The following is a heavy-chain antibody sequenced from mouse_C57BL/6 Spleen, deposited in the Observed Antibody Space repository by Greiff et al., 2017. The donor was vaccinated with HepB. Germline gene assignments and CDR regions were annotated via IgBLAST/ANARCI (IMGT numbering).Heavy chain of an antibody. CDR3: ARRGNRLDWYFDV. CDR2: IYPGDGST. CDR1: GYTFTSYW. J-gene: IGHJ1*03. Sequence: VQLQQPGAELVKPGASVKMSCKASGYTFTSYWITWVKQRPGQGLEWIGGIYPGDGSTNYNEKFKSKATLTADTSSSTAYMQLSSLISEDSAVYLCARRGNRLDWYFDVWGTGTTVTVSS. V-gene: IGHV1-55*01. D-gene: IGHD1-1*01.